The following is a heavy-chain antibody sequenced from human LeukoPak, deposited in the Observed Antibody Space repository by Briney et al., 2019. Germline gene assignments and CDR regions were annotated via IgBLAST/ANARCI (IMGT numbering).Heavy chain of an antibody. J-gene: IGHJ6*02. V-gene: IGHV4-59*01. CDR1: GGSISSYY. CDR3: ARLPLYGSGSWGYYYYGMDV. D-gene: IGHD3-10*01. Sequence: PSETLSLTCTVSGGSISSYYWSWIRQPPGKGLEWIGYIYYSGSTNYNPALKSRVTISVDTSNNQFSLKLSSVTAADTALYYCARLPLYGSGSWGYYYYGMDVWGQGTTVTVSS. CDR2: IYYSGST.